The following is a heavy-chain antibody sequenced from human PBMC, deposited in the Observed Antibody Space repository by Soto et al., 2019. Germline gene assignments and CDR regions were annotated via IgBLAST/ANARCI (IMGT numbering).Heavy chain of an antibody. J-gene: IGHJ4*02. CDR2: INAGGDST. D-gene: IGHD3-3*01. V-gene: IGHV3-23*01. CDR3: FSSSRFLDWSYTI. Sequence: PGGSLRLSCAASGFTFGSYVMTWFRQAPDKGLECVSAINAGGDSTYYADSVRGRFTISRGNSKNTLYLQMNSLRAEDTALYYCFSSSRFLDWSYTICGQVTLVIVSS. CDR1: GFTFGSYV.